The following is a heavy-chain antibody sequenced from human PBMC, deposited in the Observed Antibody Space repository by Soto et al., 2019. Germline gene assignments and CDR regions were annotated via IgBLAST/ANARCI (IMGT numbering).Heavy chain of an antibody. CDR1: EFSFDDYA. V-gene: IGHV3-48*01. J-gene: IGHJ5*02. CDR2: ISSSSSTI. D-gene: IGHD5-12*01. CDR3: AAEATILNWFDP. Sequence: PGGSLRLSCAASEFSFDDYAMSWVRQAPGKGLEWVSYISSSSSTIYYADSVKGRFTISRDNAKNSLYLQMNSLRAEDTAVYYCAAEATILNWFDPWGQGTLVTVSS.